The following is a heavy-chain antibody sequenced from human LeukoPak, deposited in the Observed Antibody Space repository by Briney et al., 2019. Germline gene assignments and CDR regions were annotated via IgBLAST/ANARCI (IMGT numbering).Heavy chain of an antibody. CDR2: ISPSGTT. Sequence: SETLSLTCAVGGGSLSPYYWSWIRQPPGKGLEWIGEISPSGTTNYNPSLKSRVTMSLETSKNQFSLELSSVTAADAAVYYCARSTGYYPGSRKLFGYWGQGTLVTVSS. V-gene: IGHV4-34*01. J-gene: IGHJ4*02. CDR3: ARSTGYYPGSRKLFGY. CDR1: GGSLSPYY. D-gene: IGHD3-10*01.